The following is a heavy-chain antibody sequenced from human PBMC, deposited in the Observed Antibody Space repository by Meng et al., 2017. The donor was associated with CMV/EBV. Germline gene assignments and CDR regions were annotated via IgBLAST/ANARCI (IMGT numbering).Heavy chain of an antibody. V-gene: IGHV3-48*03. CDR2: ISSSGSTT. CDR3: ARDVCRGEAFDI. CDR1: GFSFRLYE. Sequence: GESLKISWEASGFSFRLYEMNWVRQAPGKGLEWVSYISSSGSTTHYAESVKGRFTISRDNAKNSVYLQMNTLRAEDTAVYYCARDVCRGEAFDIWGQGTMVTVSS. D-gene: IGHD3-16*01. J-gene: IGHJ3*02.